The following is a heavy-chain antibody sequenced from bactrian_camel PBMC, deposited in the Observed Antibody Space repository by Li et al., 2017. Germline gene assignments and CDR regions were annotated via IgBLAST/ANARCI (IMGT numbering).Heavy chain of an antibody. CDR2: TISVDGHT. D-gene: IGHD6*01. V-gene: IGHV3S63*01. Sequence: VQLVESGRGSVQAGGSLRLSCTASGFTLDDGDMGWHRQAPGNECELVSTISVDGHTYYADSVKGRFTISQDNAKNTVYLQMNSLTPEDTAVYYCATGEALIAGCPTVSADFGYWGQGTQVTVS. CDR1: GFTLDDGD. CDR3: ATGEALIAGCPTVSADFGY. J-gene: IGHJ6*01.